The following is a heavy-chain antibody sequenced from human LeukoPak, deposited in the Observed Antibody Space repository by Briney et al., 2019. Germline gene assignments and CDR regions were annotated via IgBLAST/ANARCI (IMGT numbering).Heavy chain of an antibody. Sequence: GGSLRLSCAASGFTFSSYGMHWVRQAPGKGLEWVAFIRYDGSNKYYADSVKGRFTISRDNSKNALYLQMNSLRAEDTAVYYCAKEDYASNWFDPWGQGTLVTVSS. V-gene: IGHV3-30*02. J-gene: IGHJ5*02. CDR3: AKEDYASNWFDP. D-gene: IGHD2-2*01. CDR1: GFTFSSYG. CDR2: IRYDGSNK.